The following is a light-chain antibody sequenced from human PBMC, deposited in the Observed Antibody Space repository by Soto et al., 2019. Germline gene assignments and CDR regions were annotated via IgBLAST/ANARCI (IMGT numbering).Light chain of an antibody. CDR3: QQFHSFPWT. Sequence: DIQMTQSPSTLSASVGDRVTITCRASQTIHSFLDWYQQKAGKAPQLLIYDASNLESGVPSRFSGSGSGTEFTLTVSSLQPDDFATFYCQQFHSFPWTFGQGTKVEI. CDR1: QTIHSF. CDR2: DAS. V-gene: IGKV1-5*01. J-gene: IGKJ1*01.